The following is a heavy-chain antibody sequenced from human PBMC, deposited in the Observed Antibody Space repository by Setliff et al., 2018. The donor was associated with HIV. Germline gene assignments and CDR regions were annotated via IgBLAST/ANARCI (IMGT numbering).Heavy chain of an antibody. J-gene: IGHJ4*02. CDR2: VYYSGST. D-gene: IGHD6-13*01. Sequence: SETLSLTCTVSGGSISSSGPGYYWGWVRQAPGGGLEWIGSVYYSGSTYYNPSFKSRVTISVDTSKNQFSLKLSSVTAADRAVYYCARHRDPPGSSWIYYYFDYWGQGSLVTVSS. CDR3: ARHRDPPGSSWIYYYFDY. CDR1: GGSISSSGPGYY. V-gene: IGHV4-39*01.